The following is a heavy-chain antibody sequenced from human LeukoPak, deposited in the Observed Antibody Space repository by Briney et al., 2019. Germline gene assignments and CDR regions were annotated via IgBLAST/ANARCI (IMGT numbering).Heavy chain of an antibody. D-gene: IGHD4-23*01. CDR2: INPNSGGT. J-gene: IGHJ3*02. CDR3: ARAPYGVVTHDAFDI. V-gene: IGHV1-2*02. CDR1: GYTFTGYY. Sequence: GASVKLSCKASGYTFTGYYMHWVRQAPGQGLEWMGWINPNSGGTNYAQKFQGRVTMTRDTSISTAYMELSRLRSDDTAVYYCARAPYGVVTHDAFDIWGQGTMVTVSS.